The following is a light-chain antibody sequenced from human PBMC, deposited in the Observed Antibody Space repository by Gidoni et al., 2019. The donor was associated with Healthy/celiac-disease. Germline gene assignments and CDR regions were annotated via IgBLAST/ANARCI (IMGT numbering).Light chain of an antibody. CDR3: QQYDNLPPYT. V-gene: IGKV1-33*01. CDR2: DAS. CDR1: QDISNY. Sequence: QMTQSPSSLSASVGDRVTITCQASQDISNYLNWYQQKPGKAPKLLIYDASNLETGVPSRFSGSGSGTDFTFTISSLQPEDIATYYCQQYDNLPPYTFXXXTKLEIK. J-gene: IGKJ2*01.